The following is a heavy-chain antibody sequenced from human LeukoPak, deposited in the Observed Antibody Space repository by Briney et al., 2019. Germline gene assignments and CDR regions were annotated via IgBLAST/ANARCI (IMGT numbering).Heavy chain of an antibody. Sequence: ASVKVSCKTSGGTFSSYAISWVRQAPGQGLEWMEWISTYNGHTNYARKVQGRVTMTTDTSTSTAYMELRSLRSDDTAVYYCAREGGRYCSGGSCYSSNGWYGGLNYWGQGTLVTVSS. D-gene: IGHD2-15*01. J-gene: IGHJ4*02. V-gene: IGHV1-18*01. CDR3: AREGGRYCSGGSCYSSNGWYGGLNY. CDR1: GGTFSSYA. CDR2: ISTYNGHT.